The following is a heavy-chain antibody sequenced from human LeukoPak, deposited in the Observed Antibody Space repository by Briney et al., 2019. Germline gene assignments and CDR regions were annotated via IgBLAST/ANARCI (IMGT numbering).Heavy chain of an antibody. D-gene: IGHD6-19*01. CDR3: AGLEGRYSTDWFYFFDY. Sequence: SETLSLTCIVSGGSISSLNLWSWLRQPPGKGLEWIGEMYLGGTTNFNPSLKSRVTILIDKSKNQLSLQLTSVTAADTAVYYCAGLEGRYSTDWFYFFDYWGQGALVTVST. J-gene: IGHJ4*02. CDR1: GGSISSLNL. V-gene: IGHV4-4*02. CDR2: MYLGGTT.